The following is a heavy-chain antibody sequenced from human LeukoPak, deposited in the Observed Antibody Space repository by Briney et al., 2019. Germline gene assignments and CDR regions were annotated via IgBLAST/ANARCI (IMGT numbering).Heavy chain of an antibody. CDR2: ISGIGGST. V-gene: IGHV3-23*01. CDR3: AKDCDIVVVPALADSGYDSEHFDY. CDR1: GFSFSSYG. J-gene: IGHJ4*02. D-gene: IGHD2-2*01. Sequence: GGTLRLSCAASGFSFSSYGMSWVRQAPRKGLDWVSAISGIGGSTYYADSVKGRFTISRDNSNNTLYLQMNRLRAEDTAVYYCAKDCDIVVVPALADSGYDSEHFDYWGQGTLVTVSS.